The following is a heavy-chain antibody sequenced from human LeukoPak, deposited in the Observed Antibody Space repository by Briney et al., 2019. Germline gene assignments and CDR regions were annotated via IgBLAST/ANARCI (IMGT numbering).Heavy chain of an antibody. CDR1: GFTMSHYG. CDR3: ARDGRPLDY. J-gene: IGHJ4*02. V-gene: IGHV3-23*01. Sequence: GGSLRLSCAASGFTMSHYGVSWVRQAPGKGLEWISGIRSAVETTHYADSVKGRFIISRDNAKNSLYLQMNNLRVEDTAVYYCARDGRPLDYWGQGTLVTVSS. CDR2: IRSAVETT.